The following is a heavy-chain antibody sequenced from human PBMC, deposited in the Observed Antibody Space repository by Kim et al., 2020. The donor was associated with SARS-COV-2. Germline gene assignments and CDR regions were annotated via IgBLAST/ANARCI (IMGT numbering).Heavy chain of an antibody. CDR2: IWYDGSNK. CDR3: ARDTVLRYFDWLLFSGMDV. Sequence: GGSLRLSCAASGFSFSRYGMHWVRQAPGKGLEWVAVIWYDGSNKYYADSVKGRFTISRANSKNTLYLQMNSLRAEDTAVYYCARDTVLRYFDWLLFSGMDVWGQGTTVTVSS. CDR1: GFSFSRYG. J-gene: IGHJ6*02. D-gene: IGHD3-9*01. V-gene: IGHV3-33*01.